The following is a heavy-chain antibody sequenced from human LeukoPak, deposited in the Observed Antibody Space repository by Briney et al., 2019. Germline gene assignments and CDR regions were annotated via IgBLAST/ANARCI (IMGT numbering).Heavy chain of an antibody. V-gene: IGHV3-23*01. Sequence: GGSLRLSCGASGFTFSSHAITWVRQAPGKGLEWVSAISISGDTTYYADAVKGRFTISRDNSKNTVYLQMNSLRAEDTAVYYCANEIRPNDYWGQGTLVTVSS. D-gene: IGHD4-17*01. CDR3: ANEIRPNDY. J-gene: IGHJ4*02. CDR2: ISISGDTT. CDR1: GFTFSSHA.